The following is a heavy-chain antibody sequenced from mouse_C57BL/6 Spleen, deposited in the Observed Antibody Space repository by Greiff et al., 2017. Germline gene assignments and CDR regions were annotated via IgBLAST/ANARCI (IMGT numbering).Heavy chain of an antibody. CDR1: GFTFRSYT. CDR3: ARGELPGFAY. Sequence: EVMLVESGGGLVKPGGSLKLSCAASGFTFRSYTMSWVRQTPGKRLEWVATISGGGGNTYYPDSVKGRFTISSDSAKYTLYRQMSSLGSEVTALYYCARGELPGFAYWGQGTLVTVSA. J-gene: IGHJ3*01. CDR2: ISGGGGNT. V-gene: IGHV5-9*01.